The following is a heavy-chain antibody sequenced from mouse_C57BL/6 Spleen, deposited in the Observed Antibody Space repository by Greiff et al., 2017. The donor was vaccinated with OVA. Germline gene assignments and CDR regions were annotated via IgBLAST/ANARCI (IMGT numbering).Heavy chain of an antibody. V-gene: IGHV5-6*01. Sequence: EVMLVESGGDLVKPGGSLKLSCAASGFTFSSYGLSWVRQTPDKRLEWVATISSGGSYTYYPDSVKGRFTISRDNAKNTLYLQMSSLKSEDTAMYYCARRLRDYFDYWGQGTTLTVSS. J-gene: IGHJ2*01. CDR1: GFTFSSYG. CDR3: ARRLRDYFDY. D-gene: IGHD3-2*02. CDR2: ISSGGSYT.